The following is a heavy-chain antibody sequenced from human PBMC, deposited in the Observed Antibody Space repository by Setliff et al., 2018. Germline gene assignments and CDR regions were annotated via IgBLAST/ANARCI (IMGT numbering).Heavy chain of an antibody. CDR2: INPNSGGT. V-gene: IGHV1-2*02. J-gene: IGHJ6*04. CDR3: ARGTDYHGSGSYWAKDV. D-gene: IGHD3-10*01. Sequence: ASVKVSCKASGYTFTGYYVHWVRQAPGQGLEWMGWINPNSGGTNYAQRFQGRVTMTRDTSITTVYMDLSSLKSDDTAVYYCARGTDYHGSGSYWAKDVWGKGTTVTVSS. CDR1: GYTFTGYY.